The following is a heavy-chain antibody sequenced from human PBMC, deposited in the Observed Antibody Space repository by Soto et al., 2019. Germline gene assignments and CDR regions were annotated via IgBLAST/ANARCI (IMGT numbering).Heavy chain of an antibody. V-gene: IGHV4-59*01. CDR2: IYYSGST. Sequence: SETLSLTCTVSGGSISSYYWSWVRQPPGKGLEWIGDIYYSGSTNYNPSLKGRVTISVDTSKNQFCLKLSSVTAADTAVYYCARGGYDRSGYYDYWGQGTLVTVSS. CDR1: GGSISSYY. J-gene: IGHJ4*02. CDR3: ARGGYDRSGYYDY. D-gene: IGHD3-22*01.